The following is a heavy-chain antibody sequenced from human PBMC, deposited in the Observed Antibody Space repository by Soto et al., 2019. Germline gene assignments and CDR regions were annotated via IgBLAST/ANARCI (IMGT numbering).Heavy chain of an antibody. CDR3: ARSSGWYFDL. J-gene: IGHJ2*01. Sequence: GGSLRLSCAASGFTFSSYEMNWVRQAPGKGLEWVSYISSSGSTIYYADSVKGRFTISRDNAKNSLYLQMNSLRAEDTAVYYCARSSGWYFDLWGRGTLVTSPQ. CDR1: GFTFSSYE. CDR2: ISSSGSTI. V-gene: IGHV3-48*03.